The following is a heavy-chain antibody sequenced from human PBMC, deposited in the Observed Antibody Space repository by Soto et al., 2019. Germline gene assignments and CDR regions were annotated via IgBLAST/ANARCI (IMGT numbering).Heavy chain of an antibody. J-gene: IGHJ4*02. V-gene: IGHV4-59*08. CDR1: GGSISSLY. D-gene: IGHD4-17*01. Sequence: SETLSLTCTVSGGSISSLYWNWIRQPPGKGLEWIGSIFYSGSTTYNPSLKSRVTISVDTSKTQFSLKLTSVTAADTAVYYCARGVAVTTYDYWGQGTLVTVSS. CDR2: IFYSGST. CDR3: ARGVAVTTYDY.